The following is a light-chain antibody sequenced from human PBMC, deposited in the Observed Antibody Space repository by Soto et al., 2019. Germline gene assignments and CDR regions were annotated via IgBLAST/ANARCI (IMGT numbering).Light chain of an antibody. J-gene: IGLJ2*01. CDR2: EVS. CDR3: SSYTSSNTLGV. V-gene: IGLV2-14*01. Sequence: QSVLTQPASVSGSPGQSITISCTRTSSDVGGYNYVSWYQQHPGKAPKLMIYEVSNRPSGVSNRFSGSKSGNTASLTISGLQAEDEADYYCSSYTSSNTLGVFGGGTKVTVL. CDR1: SSDVGGYNY.